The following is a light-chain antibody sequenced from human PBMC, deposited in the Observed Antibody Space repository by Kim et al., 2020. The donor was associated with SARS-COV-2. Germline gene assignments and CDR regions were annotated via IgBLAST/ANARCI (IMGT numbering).Light chain of an antibody. CDR1: QSVSTY. V-gene: IGKV3-11*01. CDR2: DAS. J-gene: IGKJ4*01. CDR3: QQRSSWPLT. Sequence: LSPGERDTLSGRASQSVSTYLAWYQQRTGQAPRVLIYDASNRATGIPARFSGSGSGTDFTLTISSLQPEDFAVYYCQQRSSWPLTFGGGTKVDIK.